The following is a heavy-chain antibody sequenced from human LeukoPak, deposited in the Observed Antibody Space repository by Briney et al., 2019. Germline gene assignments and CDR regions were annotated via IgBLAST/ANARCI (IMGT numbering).Heavy chain of an antibody. V-gene: IGHV6-1*01. J-gene: IGHJ4*02. CDR3: ASHYFDY. CDR1: GDSVSSNSGS. CDR2: TYYRSKWYN. Sequence: SQTLSLTCAISGDSVSSNSGSWHWIRQSPSRGLGWLGRTYYRSKWYNEYALSVKSRTTINVDTSKNQFTLQLNSATPEDTAVYYCASHYFDYWGQGTLVTVSS.